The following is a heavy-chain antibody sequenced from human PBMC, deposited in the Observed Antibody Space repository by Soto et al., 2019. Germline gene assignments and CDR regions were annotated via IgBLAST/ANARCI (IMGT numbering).Heavy chain of an antibody. J-gene: IGHJ4*02. CDR1: RLTFSSYA. Sequence: EVQVLESGGGLIQPGGSLRLSCVISRLTFSSYALNWVRQAPGEGLEWVSSISGSGDTTYYAASVKGRFTISRDNSKNTLYLHMNSLRVEDTALYYCAKADYTYSWAPGDYWGQGTLVTVSS. CDR2: ISGSGDTT. V-gene: IGHV3-23*01. D-gene: IGHD3-3*01. CDR3: AKADYTYSWAPGDY.